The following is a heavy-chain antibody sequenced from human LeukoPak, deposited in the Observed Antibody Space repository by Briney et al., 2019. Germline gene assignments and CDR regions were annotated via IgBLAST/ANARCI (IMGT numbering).Heavy chain of an antibody. D-gene: IGHD3-22*01. V-gene: IGHV3-9*01. J-gene: IGHJ3*02. CDR2: ISWNSGSI. CDR1: GFTFDDCA. Sequence: PGGSLRLSCAASGFTFDDCAMHWVRQAPGKGLEWVSGISWNSGSIGYADSVKGRFTISRDNAKNSLYLQMNSLRAEDTALYYCAKGRERYYDSSGYLQHDAFDIWGQGTMVTVSS. CDR3: AKGRERYYDSSGYLQHDAFDI.